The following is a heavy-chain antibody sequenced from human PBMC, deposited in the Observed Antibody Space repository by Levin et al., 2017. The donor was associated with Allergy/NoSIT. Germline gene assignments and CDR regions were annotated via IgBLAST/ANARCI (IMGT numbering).Heavy chain of an antibody. D-gene: IGHD2-2*01. V-gene: IGHV3-7*01. J-gene: IGHJ4*02. CDR3: ARDSRGTFDY. CDR2: MKQDGSEK. Sequence: GGSLRLSCAASGFTFNTYWMAWVRHIPGKGLEWVANMKQDGSEKYYVDSVKGRFTISRDNAANSLYLQMNSLRAEDTAVYYCARDSRGTFDYWGQGTLVTVSS. CDR1: GFTFNTYW.